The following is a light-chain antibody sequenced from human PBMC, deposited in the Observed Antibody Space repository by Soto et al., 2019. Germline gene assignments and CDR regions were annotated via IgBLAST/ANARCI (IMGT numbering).Light chain of an antibody. CDR3: QQFDSYS. CDR2: KAS. Sequence: DIQMTQSPSTLSASVGDRVTITCRASQRISKWLTWYQQKPGKAPKLLIYKASTLESGVPSRFSGSGSGTEFTLTISSLQPDDFATYYCQQFDSYSFGRGTKVEIK. J-gene: IGKJ4*01. V-gene: IGKV1-5*03. CDR1: QRISKW.